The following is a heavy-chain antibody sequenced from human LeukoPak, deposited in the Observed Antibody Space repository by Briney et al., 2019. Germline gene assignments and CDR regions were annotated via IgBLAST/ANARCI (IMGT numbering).Heavy chain of an antibody. V-gene: IGHV3-74*01. Sequence: GGSLRLSCAASGSTFSSYWMYWVRQVPGKGLVWVSRISGDGSSTSYADSVKGRFTISRDNAKNTLYLQMNSLRAEDTAVYYCARGSKIFGVVIVDYWGQGTLVTVSS. CDR3: ARGSKIFGVVIVDY. CDR2: ISGDGSST. J-gene: IGHJ4*02. D-gene: IGHD3-3*01. CDR1: GSTFSSYW.